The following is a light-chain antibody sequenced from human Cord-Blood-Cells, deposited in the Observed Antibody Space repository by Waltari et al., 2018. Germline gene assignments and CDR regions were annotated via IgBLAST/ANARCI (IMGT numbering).Light chain of an antibody. CDR3: QQRSNWPIT. V-gene: IGKV3-11*01. CDR2: DAS. Sequence: EIVLTQSPATLSLSPGERATLSCRASQSVSSYLAWYQQKPGQAHRLLIYDASNRATGIPARFSGSGSGTDFPLTISSLEPEDFAVYYCQQRSNWPITFGPGTKVDIK. J-gene: IGKJ3*01. CDR1: QSVSSY.